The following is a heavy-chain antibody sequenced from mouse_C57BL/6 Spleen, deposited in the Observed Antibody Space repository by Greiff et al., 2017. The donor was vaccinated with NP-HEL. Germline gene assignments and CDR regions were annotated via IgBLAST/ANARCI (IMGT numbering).Heavy chain of an antibody. J-gene: IGHJ2*01. CDR1: GYTFTSYW. CDR2: IDPSDSYT. V-gene: IGHV1-69*01. D-gene: IGHD2-3*01. CDR3: ARLGWLLPLDYFYY. Sequence: QVQLKQPGAELVMPGASVKLSCKASGYTFTSYWMHWVKQRPGQGLEWIGEIDPSDSYTNYNQKFKGKSTLTVDKSSSTAYMQLSSLTSEDSAVYYCARLGWLLPLDYFYYWGQGTTLTVSS.